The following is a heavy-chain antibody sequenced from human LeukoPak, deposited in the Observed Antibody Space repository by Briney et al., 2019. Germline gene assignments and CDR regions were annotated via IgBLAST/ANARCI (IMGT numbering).Heavy chain of an antibody. J-gene: IGHJ4*02. CDR3: ARDREPKTYYYDSSGYPYFDY. CDR1: GYTFTGYY. D-gene: IGHD3-22*01. CDR2: INPNSGGT. V-gene: IGHV1-2*02. Sequence: ASVKVSCKASGYTFTGYYMHWVRQAPGQGLEWMGWINPNSGGTNYAQKFHGRVTMTRDTSISTAYMELSRLRSDDTAVYYCARDREPKTYYYDSSGYPYFDYWGQGTLVTVSS.